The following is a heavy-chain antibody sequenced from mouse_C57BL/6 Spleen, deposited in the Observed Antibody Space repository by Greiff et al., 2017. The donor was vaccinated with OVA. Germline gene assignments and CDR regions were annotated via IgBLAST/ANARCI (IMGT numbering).Heavy chain of an antibody. V-gene: IGHV1-64*01. J-gene: IGHJ3*01. D-gene: IGHD4-1*01. Sequence: VQLQQSGAELVKPGASVKLSCKASGYTFTSYWMHWVKQRPGQGLEWIGMIHPNSGSTNYNEKFKSKATLTVDKSSSTAYMKLSSLTSEDSAVYYCASPPGPMAWFAYWGQGTLVTVSA. CDR1: GYTFTSYW. CDR3: ASPPGPMAWFAY. CDR2: IHPNSGST.